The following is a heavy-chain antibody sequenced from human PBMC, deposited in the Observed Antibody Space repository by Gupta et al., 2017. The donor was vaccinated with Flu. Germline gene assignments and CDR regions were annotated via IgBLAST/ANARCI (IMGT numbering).Heavy chain of an antibody. V-gene: IGHV2-5*01. CDR2: FFWNDDK. CDR3: AQARIWILRNGYFHQ. Sequence: QITLMESGPQLVRPTQTLTLTCTFSGFSLNTPKLGVGWVRQPPGKALEWLALFFWNDDKRYNSARKNRVTLSGDTSKNQVVLKMNTMAHRDKGTYYCAQARIWILRNGYFHQWGRGTLVSVSS. J-gene: IGHJ4*02. D-gene: IGHD3-3*01. CDR1: GFSLNTPKLG.